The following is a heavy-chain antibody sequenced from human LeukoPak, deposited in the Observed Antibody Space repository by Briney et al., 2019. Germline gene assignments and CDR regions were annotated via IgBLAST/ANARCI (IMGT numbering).Heavy chain of an antibody. V-gene: IGHV1-2*02. CDR3: ARLYYADYVGNWFDP. J-gene: IGHJ5*02. CDR1: GYTFTDYY. CDR2: INPNNGDT. Sequence: GASVKVSCKASGYTFTDYYMQWVRQAPGQGLEWMGWINPNNGDTNYAQKFQGRVTMARDTSISTAYMDLSRLRYDDTAIYYCARLYYADYVGNWFDPWGQGTLVTVSS. D-gene: IGHD4-17*01.